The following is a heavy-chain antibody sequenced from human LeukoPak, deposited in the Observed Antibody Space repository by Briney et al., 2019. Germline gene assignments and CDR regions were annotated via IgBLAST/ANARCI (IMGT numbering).Heavy chain of an antibody. J-gene: IGHJ4*02. CDR3: TTIRPGY. Sequence: GGSLRLSCAAPGFTVSSYWIHWVRHVPGKSLVWVARITDGGTTTDYADSEKGRFTISRGDVKNTLYLQMNSLRAEDTAVYYCTTIRPGYWGQGTLVTVSP. D-gene: IGHD5-12*01. CDR1: GFTVSSYW. V-gene: IGHV3-74*01. CDR2: ITDGGTTT.